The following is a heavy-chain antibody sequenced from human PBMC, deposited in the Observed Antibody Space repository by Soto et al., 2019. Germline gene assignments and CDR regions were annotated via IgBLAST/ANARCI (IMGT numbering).Heavy chain of an antibody. D-gene: IGHD3-22*01. J-gene: IGHJ3*02. Sequence: ASVKVSCKASGYTFTGYYMHWVRQAPGQGLEWMGWINPTSGGTNYAQKFQGRVTMTRDTSISTAYMELSRLRSDDTAVYYCARIYYYESSGYYLDAFDIWGQGTIVTVSS. CDR1: GYTFTGYY. CDR2: INPTSGGT. CDR3: ARIYYYESSGYYLDAFDI. V-gene: IGHV1-2*02.